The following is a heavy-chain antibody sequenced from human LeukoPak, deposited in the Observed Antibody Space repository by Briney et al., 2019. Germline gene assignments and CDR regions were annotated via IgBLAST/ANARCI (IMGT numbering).Heavy chain of an antibody. CDR1: GFTFSSYN. CDR2: ISSSSSYI. V-gene: IGHV3-21*01. J-gene: IGHJ6*03. Sequence: TGGSLRLSCAASGFTFSSYNMNWVRQAPGKGLEWVSSISSSSSYIYYADSVKGRFTISRDNAKNSLYLQMNSLRAEDTAVYYCARSAYCGGDCYSGLDYYMDVWGKGTTVTVSS. D-gene: IGHD2-21*01. CDR3: ARSAYCGGDCYSGLDYYMDV.